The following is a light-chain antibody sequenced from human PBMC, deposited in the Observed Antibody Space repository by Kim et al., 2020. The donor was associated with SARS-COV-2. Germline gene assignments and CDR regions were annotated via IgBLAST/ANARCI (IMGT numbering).Light chain of an antibody. V-gene: IGKV3-20*01. CDR3: QQYGDPTRT. J-gene: IGKJ1*01. CDR1: QSVGSNY. Sequence: SPGRRPHPSVRAGQSVGSNYFTWCQKKPGQAPRPLIYTASTRAPGIPDRFSGSGSGTYFTLTISRPEPEDFAVYYCQQYGDPTRTFGQGTKVDIK. CDR2: TAS.